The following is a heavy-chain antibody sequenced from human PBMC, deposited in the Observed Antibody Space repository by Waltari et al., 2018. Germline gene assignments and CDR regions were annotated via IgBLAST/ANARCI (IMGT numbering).Heavy chain of an antibody. CDR1: GFTVRSNY. CDR2: IYSGGST. V-gene: IGHV3-53*01. D-gene: IGHD2-8*01. J-gene: IGHJ6*02. Sequence: EVQLVESGGGLIQPGGSLRLSCAASGFTVRSNYMSWVRQAPGKGLEWVSVIYSGGSTYYADSVKGRFTISRDNSKNTLYLQMNSLRAEDTAVYYCARDMVYAAYYYYGMDVWGQGTTVTVSS. CDR3: ARDMVYAAYYYYGMDV.